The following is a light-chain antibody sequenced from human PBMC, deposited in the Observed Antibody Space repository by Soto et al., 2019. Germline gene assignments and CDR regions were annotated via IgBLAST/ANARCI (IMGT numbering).Light chain of an antibody. CDR3: QQYYRSSIT. CDR1: QSLNNY. J-gene: IGKJ5*01. Sequence: DIQMTQSPASLSASVGDRVTSTCRASQSLNNYLAWYQQKPGKAPKRLIYDASTLERGVTSRFSGTGSGTEFTLTISSLQPDDFATYYCQQYYRSSITFGQGTRLEIK. V-gene: IGKV1-5*01. CDR2: DAS.